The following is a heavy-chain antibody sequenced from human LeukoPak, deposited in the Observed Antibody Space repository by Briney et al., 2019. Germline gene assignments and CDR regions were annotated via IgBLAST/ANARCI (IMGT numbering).Heavy chain of an antibody. J-gene: IGHJ4*02. V-gene: IGHV1-46*01. CDR3: ARGDYYDSSGYDEGFDY. D-gene: IGHD3-22*01. CDR1: GYTFTSYY. Sequence: ASVKVSCKASGYTFTSYYMHWVRQAPGQGLEWMGIINPSGGSTSYAQKFQGRVTMTRDTSTSTVYMELSSLRSADTAVHYCARGDYYDSSGYDEGFDYWGQGTLVTVSS. CDR2: INPSGGST.